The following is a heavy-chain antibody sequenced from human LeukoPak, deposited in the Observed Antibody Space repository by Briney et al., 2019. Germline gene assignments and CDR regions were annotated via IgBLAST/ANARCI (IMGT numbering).Heavy chain of an antibody. CDR3: ATSEGFGDSPHWFDP. D-gene: IGHD3-10*01. J-gene: IGHJ5*02. V-gene: IGHV4-59*01. CDR2: IYYSGST. Sequence: SETLSLTCTVSGSSINVYYRSWIRQPPGKGLEWIGYIYYSGSTNYNPSLKSRVTISVDTSKNQFSLKLSSVTAADTAVYYCATSEGFGDSPHWFDPWGQGTLVTVSS. CDR1: GSSINVYY.